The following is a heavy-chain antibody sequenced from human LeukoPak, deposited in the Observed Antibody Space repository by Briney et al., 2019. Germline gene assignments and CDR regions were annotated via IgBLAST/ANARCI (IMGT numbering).Heavy chain of an antibody. Sequence: GGSLRLSCAASGFTFDDYAMHWVRQAPGKGLEWVSGISWNSGSIGYADSVKGRFTISRDNAKNSLYLQMNSLRAEDTALYYCAKDMFPMVRGVVADYWGQGTLVTVSS. CDR1: GFTFDDYA. D-gene: IGHD3-10*01. CDR2: ISWNSGSI. V-gene: IGHV3-9*01. J-gene: IGHJ4*02. CDR3: AKDMFPMVRGVVADY.